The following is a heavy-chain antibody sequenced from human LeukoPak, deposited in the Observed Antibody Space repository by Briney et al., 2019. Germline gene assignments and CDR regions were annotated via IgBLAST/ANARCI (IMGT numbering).Heavy chain of an antibody. Sequence: PSETLSLTCTVSGGSISSSSYYWSWIRQPPGKGLEWIGYIYYSGSTNYNPSLKSRVTISVDTSKNQFSLKLSSVTAADTAVYYCARGVVYDSTVPYDAFDIWGRGTMVTVSS. CDR1: GGSISSSSYY. CDR2: IYYSGST. D-gene: IGHD3-22*01. CDR3: ARGVVYDSTVPYDAFDI. J-gene: IGHJ3*02. V-gene: IGHV4-61*01.